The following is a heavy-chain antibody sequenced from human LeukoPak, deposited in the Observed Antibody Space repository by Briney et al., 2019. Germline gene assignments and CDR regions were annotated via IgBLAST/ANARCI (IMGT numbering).Heavy chain of an antibody. V-gene: IGHV4-59*01. CDR3: ARAYYYGSGSYGLDY. Sequence: SEILSLTCTVSGGSISSYYWSWIRQPPGKGLEWIGYIYSSGSTNYNPSLKSRVTISVDTSKNQFSLKLTSVTAADTAVYYCARAYYYGSGSYGLDYWGQGTLVTVSS. CDR2: IYSSGST. J-gene: IGHJ4*02. D-gene: IGHD3-10*01. CDR1: GGSISSYY.